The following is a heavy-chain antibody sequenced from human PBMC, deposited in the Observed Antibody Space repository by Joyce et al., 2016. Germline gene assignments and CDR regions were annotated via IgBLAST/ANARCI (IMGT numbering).Heavy chain of an antibody. D-gene: IGHD3-3*01. CDR1: GYTFTGYS. Sequence: QVQLVQSGAAVKNPGASVKVSCKASGYTFTGYSIHWVRQAPGQGLEWMGWINPNSGDTEYAQKLQGWVTMSREPSISTAYMELSRLRSDDTAIYYCVRGEGITIFGVETDYYYNGMDVWGQGTTVTVSS. V-gene: IGHV1-2*04. J-gene: IGHJ6*02. CDR2: INPNSGDT. CDR3: VRGEGITIFGVETDYYYNGMDV.